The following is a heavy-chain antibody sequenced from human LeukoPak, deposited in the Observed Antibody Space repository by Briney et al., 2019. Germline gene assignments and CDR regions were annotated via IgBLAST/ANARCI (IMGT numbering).Heavy chain of an antibody. D-gene: IGHD6-19*01. CDR3: ARDFGTTGWHTFDY. Sequence: SQTLSLTCVVSGDNVSSKNGAWNWIRQSPSRGLEWLGRTYYRSKWYNDYAESMEGRMTISQDTSKNQYSLHLNSVTPVDTAVYYCARDFGTTGWHTFDYWGQGTLVTVSS. V-gene: IGHV6-1*01. J-gene: IGHJ4*02. CDR2: TYYRSKWYN. CDR1: GDNVSSKNGA.